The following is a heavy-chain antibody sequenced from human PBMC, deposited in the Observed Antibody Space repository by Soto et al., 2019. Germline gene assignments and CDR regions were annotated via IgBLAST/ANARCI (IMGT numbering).Heavy chain of an antibody. CDR3: ARGPLRGYSYGYDY. CDR1: GGSISSYY. V-gene: IGHV4-4*07. J-gene: IGHJ4*02. CDR2: IYTSGST. D-gene: IGHD5-18*01. Sequence: SETLSLTCTVSGGSISSYYWSWIRQPAGKGLEWIGRIYTSGSTNYNPSLKSRVTISVDTSKNQFSLKLSPVTAADTAVYYCARGPLRGYSYGYDYWGQGTLVTVSS.